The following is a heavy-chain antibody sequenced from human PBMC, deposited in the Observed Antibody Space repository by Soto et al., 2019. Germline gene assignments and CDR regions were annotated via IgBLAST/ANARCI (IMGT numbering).Heavy chain of an antibody. CDR3: AKGGPFTGGFDP. V-gene: IGHV3-23*01. CDR2: ISGRSAVP. D-gene: IGHD3-16*01. J-gene: IGHJ5*02. Sequence: EGQLLQSGGDLVQPGGSLRLSCAGSGLTLRSYAMTWIRQTPDKGLEWVSTISGRSAVPSYADSVNGRFTVSRANSKNTLYLQMNSLRPDDTAIYYCAKGGPFTGGFDPWGQGTLVTVSA. CDR1: GLTLRSYA.